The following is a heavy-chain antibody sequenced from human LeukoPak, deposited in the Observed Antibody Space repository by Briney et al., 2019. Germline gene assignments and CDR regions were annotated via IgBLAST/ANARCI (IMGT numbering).Heavy chain of an antibody. V-gene: IGHV3-21*01. CDR3: ARDRSRGPYSSGWDDAFDI. CDR2: ISSSSSYI. J-gene: IGHJ3*02. D-gene: IGHD6-19*01. Sequence: GGSLRLSCAASGFTFSSYSMNWVRQAPGKGLEWVSSISSSSSYIYYADSVKGRFTISRDNAKNSLYLQMNSLRAEDTAVYSCARDRSRGPYSSGWDDAFDIWGQGTMVTVSS. CDR1: GFTFSSYS.